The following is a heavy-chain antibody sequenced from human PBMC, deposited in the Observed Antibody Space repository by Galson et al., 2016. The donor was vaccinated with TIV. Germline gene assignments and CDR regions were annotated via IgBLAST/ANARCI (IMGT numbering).Heavy chain of an antibody. D-gene: IGHD3-16*01. CDR3: ARGLTDGGVHDDSDLDF. Sequence: SLRLSCAASGFTFGVFWVSWVRQAPGKGLEWVASTKQDGSGTHYVDSVKGRFTISRDNAKHSLCLQMNSLRAEDTAVYYCARGLTDGGVHDDSDLDFWGQGTMVTVSS. J-gene: IGHJ4*02. CDR1: GFTFGVFW. CDR2: TKQDGSGT. V-gene: IGHV3-7*01.